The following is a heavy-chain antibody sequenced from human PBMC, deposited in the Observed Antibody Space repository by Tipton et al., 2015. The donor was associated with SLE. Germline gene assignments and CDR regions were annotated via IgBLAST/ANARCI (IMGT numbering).Heavy chain of an antibody. CDR2: IYYSGST. Sequence: TLSLTCTVSGGSISSSSYYWGWIRQPPGKGLEWIGSIYYSGSTYYSPSLKSRVTISMDTSKNQFSLRVSSVTAADTAVYYCARRYGTSFDYWDQGTLVTVSS. CDR1: GGSISSSSYY. CDR3: ARRYGTSFDY. D-gene: IGHD2-8*01. V-gene: IGHV4-39*07. J-gene: IGHJ4*02.